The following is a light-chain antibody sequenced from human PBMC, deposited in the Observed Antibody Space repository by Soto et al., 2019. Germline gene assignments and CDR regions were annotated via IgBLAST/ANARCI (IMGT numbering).Light chain of an antibody. CDR3: QQYNTWPRT. V-gene: IGKV3-15*01. J-gene: IGKJ1*01. CDR1: QSVSSN. CDR2: GAS. Sequence: EIVMTHSPGTLSMSPGERSTLSCRASQSVSSNLAWYQQKPGQAPRLLIYGASTRATGTPARFSGSGSGTEFTLIISSLQSEDLAVYYCQQYNTWPRTFGHGTKVDIK.